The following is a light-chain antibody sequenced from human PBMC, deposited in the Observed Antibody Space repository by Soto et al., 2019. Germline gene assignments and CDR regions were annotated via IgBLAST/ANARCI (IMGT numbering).Light chain of an antibody. CDR2: DAS. CDR3: QQYDNFPLT. J-gene: IGKJ4*01. V-gene: IGKV1-33*01. CDR1: QGISNY. Sequence: DIPMTQSPSSLSASVGDRVTITCQASQGISNYLNWYQQKPGRAPKLLIYDASSSETGVPSRFSGGVSGTDFTFTISSLQPEDIATYYCQQYDNFPLTFGGGTKVEIK.